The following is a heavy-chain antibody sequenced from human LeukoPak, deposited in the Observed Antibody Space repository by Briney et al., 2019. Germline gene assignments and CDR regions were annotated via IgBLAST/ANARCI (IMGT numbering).Heavy chain of an antibody. CDR2: IYTSGST. V-gene: IGHV4-61*02. D-gene: IGHD7-27*01. CDR3: AWDFQH. CDR1: GGSISSGGYY. J-gene: IGHJ1*01. Sequence: PSQTPSLTCTASGGSISSGGYYWSWMRQPAGKGLEWIGRIYTSGSTNYNPSLKSRVTISVDTSKNQFSLKLSSVTAADTAVYYCAWDFQHWGQGTLVTVSS.